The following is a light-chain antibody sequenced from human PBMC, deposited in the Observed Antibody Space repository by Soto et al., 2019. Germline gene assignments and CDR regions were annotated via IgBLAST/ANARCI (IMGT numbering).Light chain of an antibody. CDR2: WAS. V-gene: IGKV4-1*01. CDR3: QQYYSIPVT. Sequence: DIVMTQSPGSLAVSLGERATFNCKSSQSILDSSINKNRLAWYQQRPGQPPKLLIFWASTRESGVPDRFSGSGSGTDFTLTISSLQAEDVAVYYCQQYYSIPVTFGPGSRVDIK. CDR1: QSILDSSINKNR. J-gene: IGKJ3*01.